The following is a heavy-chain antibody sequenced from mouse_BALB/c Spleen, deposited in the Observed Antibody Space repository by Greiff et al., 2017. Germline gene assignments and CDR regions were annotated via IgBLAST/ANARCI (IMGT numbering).Heavy chain of an antibody. Sequence: DVMLVESGGGLVQPGGSRKLSCAASGFTFSSFGMHWVRQAPEKGLEWVAYISSGSSTIYYADTVKGRFTISRDNPKNTLFLQMTSLRSEDTAMYYCARLGSSYYFDYWGQGTTLTVSS. D-gene: IGHD1-1*01. J-gene: IGHJ2*01. CDR2: ISSGSSTI. V-gene: IGHV5-17*02. CDR1: GFTFSSFG. CDR3: ARLGSSYYFDY.